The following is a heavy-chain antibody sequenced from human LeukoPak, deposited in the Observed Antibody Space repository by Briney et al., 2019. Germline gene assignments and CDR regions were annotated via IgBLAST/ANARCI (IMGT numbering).Heavy chain of an antibody. CDR2: IYYSGST. CDR3: ARDIPYSMDWFDP. J-gene: IGHJ5*02. Sequence: SGTLPLTCTVSGGSISSYYWSWIRQPPGKGLEWTGYIYYSGSTNYNPSLKSRVTISVDTSKNQFSLKLSSVTAADTAVYDCARDIPYSMDWFDPWGQGTLVTVSS. CDR1: GGSISSYY. V-gene: IGHV4-59*12. D-gene: IGHD4-11*01.